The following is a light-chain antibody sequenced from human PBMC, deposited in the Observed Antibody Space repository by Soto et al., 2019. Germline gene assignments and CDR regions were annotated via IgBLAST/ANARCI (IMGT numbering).Light chain of an antibody. Sequence: DVVMTQSPLSLPVTLGQPASISCRSSQSLVYSDGNTYLNWFQQRPGQSPRRLIYKVSNRDSGVPDRFRASGSGTDFTLKISRVEAEDVGLYYCMQGTHWPFTFGPGTKVDIK. CDR1: QSLVYSDGNTY. CDR3: MQGTHWPFT. J-gene: IGKJ3*01. CDR2: KVS. V-gene: IGKV2-30*01.